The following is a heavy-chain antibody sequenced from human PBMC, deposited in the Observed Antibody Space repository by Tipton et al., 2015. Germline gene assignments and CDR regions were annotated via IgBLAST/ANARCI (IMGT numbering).Heavy chain of an antibody. CDR2: ISWSGGST. CDR1: GFTFEDFA. CDR3: AKDFRSSSWSSYFYGLDV. D-gene: IGHD6-13*01. V-gene: IGHV3-9*01. Sequence: SLRLSCAASGFTFEDFAMHWVRKTPGKGLEWVSGISWSGGSTGYGDSVKGRFTISRDNGKNFLFLQMNSLRAEDTALYYCAKDFRSSSWSSYFYGLDVWGQGTTVTVSS. J-gene: IGHJ6*02.